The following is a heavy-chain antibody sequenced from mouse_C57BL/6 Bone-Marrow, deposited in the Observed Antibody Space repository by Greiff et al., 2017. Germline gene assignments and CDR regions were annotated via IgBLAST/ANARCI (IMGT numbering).Heavy chain of an antibody. CDR1: GYTFTTYR. CDR2: FYPCNDAT. Sequence: QVQLQQSGAELVKPGASVKMSCKASGYTFTTYRIEWMKQNHGKSLEWIGNFYPCNDATKYNEKFKGKATLTVDKSSSTVYLELSRLTSDDTYFYSWARGGNYGGYYLDYWGQGTTLTVSS. CDR3: ARGGNYGGYYLDY. V-gene: IGHV1-47*01. J-gene: IGHJ2*01. D-gene: IGHD2-1*01.